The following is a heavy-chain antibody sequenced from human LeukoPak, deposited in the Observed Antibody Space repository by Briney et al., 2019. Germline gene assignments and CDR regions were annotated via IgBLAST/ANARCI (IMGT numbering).Heavy chain of an antibody. CDR1: GFTFGDYA. V-gene: IGHV3-49*04. CDR3: TTWGAQGTAYDN. J-gene: IGHJ4*02. Sequence: PGGSLRLSCTASGFTFGDYAMSWVRQAPWTGLEWVSFIRSKGYGGTAEYAASVKGRFTVSRDDSESIAYLQMDSLKTEDTAVYYCTTWGAQGTAYDNWGRGTLVTVSS. CDR2: IRSKGYGGTA. D-gene: IGHD6-13*01.